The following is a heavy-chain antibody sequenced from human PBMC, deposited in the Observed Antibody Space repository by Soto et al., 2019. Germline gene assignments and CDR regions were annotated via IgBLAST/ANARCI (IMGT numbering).Heavy chain of an antibody. J-gene: IGHJ5*02. CDR1: GFTFSSYS. CDR2: ISSSSYI. D-gene: IGHD2-2*01. Sequence: GGSLRLSCAASGFTFSSYSMNWVRQAPGKGLEWVSSISSSSYIYYADSVKGRFTSSRDNAKNSLYLQMNSLRAEDTAVYYGDGFHRLVPAAYGSLYHWFDPWGQGTLGTVSS. V-gene: IGHV3-21*01. CDR3: DGFHRLVPAAYGSLYHWFDP.